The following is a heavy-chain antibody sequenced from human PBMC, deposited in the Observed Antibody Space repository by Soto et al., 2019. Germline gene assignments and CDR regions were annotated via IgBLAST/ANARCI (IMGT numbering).Heavy chain of an antibody. V-gene: IGHV1-69*02. J-gene: IGHJ3*02. D-gene: IGHD3-22*01. Sequence: QVQLVQSGAEVKKPGSSVKVSCKASGGTFSSYTISWVRQAPGQGLEWMGRIIPILGIANYAQKFQGRVTITADKSTSTAYMELSSLRSEDTAVYYCARAYSYDSSGLGDAFDIWGQGTMVTVSS. CDR1: GGTFSSYT. CDR2: IIPILGIA. CDR3: ARAYSYDSSGLGDAFDI.